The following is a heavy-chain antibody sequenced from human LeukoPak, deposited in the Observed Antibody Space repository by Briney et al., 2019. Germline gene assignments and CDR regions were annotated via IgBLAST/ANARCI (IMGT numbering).Heavy chain of an antibody. CDR3: ARVVAVAGRAFDI. D-gene: IGHD6-19*01. V-gene: IGHV3-21*01. CDR2: ISSSSSYI. Sequence: PGGSLRLSCAASGLTFSSYSMNWVRQAPGKGLEWVSSISSSSSYIYYADSVKGRFTISRDNAKNSLYLQMNSLRAEDTAVYYCARVVAVAGRAFDIWGQGTMFTVSS. J-gene: IGHJ3*02. CDR1: GLTFSSYS.